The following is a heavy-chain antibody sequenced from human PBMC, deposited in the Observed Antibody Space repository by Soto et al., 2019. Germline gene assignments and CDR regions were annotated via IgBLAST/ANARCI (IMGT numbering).Heavy chain of an antibody. V-gene: IGHV4-59*11. Sequence: SETLSLTCTVSGASISGHFWHWIRQPPGKALEWIGYIYSSGSSNYNPSLRSRVTISVDTSKNQFSLKPTSVTAADSAVYYCARGSIDYDPYFDSWGQGTLVTVSS. CDR3: ARGSIDYDPYFDS. D-gene: IGHD4-17*01. J-gene: IGHJ4*02. CDR1: GASISGHF. CDR2: IYSSGSS.